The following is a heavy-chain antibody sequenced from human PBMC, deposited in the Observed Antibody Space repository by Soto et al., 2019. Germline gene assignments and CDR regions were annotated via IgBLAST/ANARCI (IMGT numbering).Heavy chain of an antibody. CDR2: IDPSDSQT. J-gene: IGHJ4*02. D-gene: IGHD3-22*01. CDR3: ARQIYDSDTGPNFQYYFDS. V-gene: IGHV5-10-1*01. Sequence: GASVKVSCKASGYTFTDYYMEWVRQAPGQGLEWMGRIDPSDSQTYYSPSFRGHVTISATKSITTVFLQWSSLRASDTAMYYCARQIYDSDTGPNFQYYFDSWGQGTPVTVSS. CDR1: GYTFTDYY.